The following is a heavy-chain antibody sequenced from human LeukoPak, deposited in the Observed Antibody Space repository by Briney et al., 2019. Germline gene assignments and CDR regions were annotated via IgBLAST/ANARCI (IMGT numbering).Heavy chain of an antibody. CDR1: GHPLSSYY. V-gene: IGHV4-59*07. D-gene: IGHD6-13*01. Sequence: SDTLALTCTVSGHPLSSYYRSWIRQPPGKGLEWTGYIYYSWDNNYHPHLHSRITNYVDKSHNHFSLKPRHVPTSDKVAYYRAGSRGYVDYWGQGRLVTVSS. J-gene: IGHJ4*02. CDR3: AGSRGYVDY. CDR2: IYYSWDN.